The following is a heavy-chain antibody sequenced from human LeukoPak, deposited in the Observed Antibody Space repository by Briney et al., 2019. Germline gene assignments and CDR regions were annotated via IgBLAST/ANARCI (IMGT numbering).Heavy chain of an antibody. CDR3: ARVHGSYYYYGMDV. V-gene: IGHV4-31*03. J-gene: IGHJ6*02. CDR1: GGSISSGGYY. CDR2: IYYSGST. Sequence: TLSHTCTVSGGSISSGGYYWSWIRQHAGKGLEWIGYIYYSGSTYYNPSLKSRVTISVDTSKNQFSLKLSSVTAADTAVYYCARVHGSYYYYGMDVWGQGTKVTVSS.